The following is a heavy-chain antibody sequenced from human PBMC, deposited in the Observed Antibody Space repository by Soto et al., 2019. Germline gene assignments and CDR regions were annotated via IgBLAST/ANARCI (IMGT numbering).Heavy chain of an antibody. CDR3: ARHAVQSVGGGYDTHPYYYGMDV. CDR2: IYPGDSAT. V-gene: IGHV5-51*01. J-gene: IGHJ6*02. Sequence: PGESLKISCKGSGCSFTSYWIGWVRQMPGKGLEWMGIIYPGDSATSYSPSFQGQATISADKSISTAYLQWSSLKASDTAMYYCARHAVQSVGGGYDTHPYYYGMDVWGQGTTVTVSS. D-gene: IGHD3-3*01. CDR1: GCSFTSYW.